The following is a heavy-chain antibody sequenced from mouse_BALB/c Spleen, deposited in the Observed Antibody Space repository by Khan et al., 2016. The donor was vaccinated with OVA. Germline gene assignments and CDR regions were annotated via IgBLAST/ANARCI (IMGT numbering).Heavy chain of an antibody. D-gene: IGHD3-2*02. CDR1: GYSITSAYA. CDR3: ARRLRYFDY. J-gene: IGHJ2*01. V-gene: IGHV3-2*02. CDR2: ITYSGST. Sequence: EVQLQESGPGLVKPSQSLSLTCTVTGYSITSAYAWNWIRQFPGDILEWMGYITYSGSTNYNPSLKSRISITRDTSKNQFFLQLNSVTTEDTATYYCARRLRYFDYWGQGTTLTVSS.